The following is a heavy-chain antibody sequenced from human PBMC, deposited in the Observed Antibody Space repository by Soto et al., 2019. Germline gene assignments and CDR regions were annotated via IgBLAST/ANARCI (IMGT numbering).Heavy chain of an antibody. V-gene: IGHV1-2*02. CDR1: GYTFTGYY. CDR2: INPNSGGT. Sequence: ASVKVSCKASGYTFTGYYMHWVRQAPGQGLEWMGWINPNSGGTNYAQKFQGRVTMTRDTSISTAYMELSRLRSDDTAVYYCSNAPIYYYYYGMDVWGQVTTVTVSS. J-gene: IGHJ6*02. CDR3: SNAPIYYYYYGMDV.